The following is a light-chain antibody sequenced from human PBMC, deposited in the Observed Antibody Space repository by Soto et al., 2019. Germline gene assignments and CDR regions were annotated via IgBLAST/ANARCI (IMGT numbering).Light chain of an antibody. J-gene: IGKJ5*01. CDR3: QQYSNWPPFT. CDR1: QSVGNN. Sequence: EIVMTQSPATLSMSPGERATLSCRASQSVGNNLAWYQQKPGHAPRLFIYGASTRANGIPARFSGSGSGTEFTLTISSLQSEDFAVYFCQQYSNWPPFTFGQGTRLEIK. CDR2: GAS. V-gene: IGKV3-15*01.